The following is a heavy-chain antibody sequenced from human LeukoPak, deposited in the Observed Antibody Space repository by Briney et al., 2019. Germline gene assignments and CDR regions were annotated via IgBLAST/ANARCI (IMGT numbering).Heavy chain of an antibody. J-gene: IGHJ3*02. Sequence: GGSLRLSCAASGFTFSSYGMHWVRQAPGKGLEWVAVIWYDGSNKYYADSVKGRFTISRDNSKNTLYLQMNSLRAEDTAVYYCARVSDILTGPDAFDIWGQGTMVTVSS. CDR1: GFTFSSYG. CDR2: IWYDGSNK. D-gene: IGHD3-9*01. V-gene: IGHV3-33*08. CDR3: ARVSDILTGPDAFDI.